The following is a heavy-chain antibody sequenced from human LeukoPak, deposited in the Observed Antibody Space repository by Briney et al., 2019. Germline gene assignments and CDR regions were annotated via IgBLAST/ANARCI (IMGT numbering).Heavy chain of an antibody. J-gene: IGHJ4*02. CDR2: IIPIFGTA. CDR1: GGTFSSYA. CDR3: ATAAGTGTYYFDC. V-gene: IGHV1-69*01. D-gene: IGHD6-13*01. Sequence: SVKVSCKASGGTFSSYAISWVRQAPGQGLEWMGGIIPIFGTANYAQKFQGRVTITADESTSTAYMELSSLSSEDTAVYYCATAAGTGTYYFDCWGQGTLVTVSS.